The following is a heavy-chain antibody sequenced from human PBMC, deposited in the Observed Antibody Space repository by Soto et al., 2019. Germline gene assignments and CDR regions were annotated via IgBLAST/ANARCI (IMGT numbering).Heavy chain of an antibody. CDR3: ARFVSATAINDH. D-gene: IGHD2-21*02. Sequence: ESGGGLVKPGESLRLSCAASGFTFRTYSMNWVRQAPGKGLEWVSLISSSSSYIYYADSLKGRFTISRDNAKNSLYLEMNNLRAEDTAVYYCARFVSATAINDHWGQGTLFTVSS. CDR2: ISSSSSYI. V-gene: IGHV3-21*01. CDR1: GFTFRTYS. J-gene: IGHJ4*02.